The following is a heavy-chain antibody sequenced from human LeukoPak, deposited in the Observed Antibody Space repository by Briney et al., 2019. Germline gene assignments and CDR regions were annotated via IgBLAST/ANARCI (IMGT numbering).Heavy chain of an antibody. V-gene: IGHV1-18*01. CDR3: ARDGIAVAGTWFDP. D-gene: IGHD6-19*01. CDR2: ISAYNGNT. J-gene: IGHJ5*02. Sequence: ASVKVSCKASGYTFTSYGISWVRQAPGQGLEWVGWISAYNGNTNYAQKLQGGVTMTTDTSTSTAYMELRSLRSDDTAVYYCARDGIAVAGTWFDPWGQGTLVTVYS. CDR1: GYTFTSYG.